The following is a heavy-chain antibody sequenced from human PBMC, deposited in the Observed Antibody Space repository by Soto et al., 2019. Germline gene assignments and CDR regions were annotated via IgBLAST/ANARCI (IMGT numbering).Heavy chain of an antibody. Sequence: QVQLVQSGAEVKKPGASVKVSCQASGYTFTSYGISWVRQAPGQGLEWMGWISAYNGNTNDAQKLQGRVTMTTDTSTSTVYMELRSLRSDDTAVYYCARENCGLPYFDFWGQGTLVTVSS. D-gene: IGHD7-27*01. V-gene: IGHV1-18*04. CDR2: ISAYNGNT. J-gene: IGHJ4*02. CDR1: GYTFTSYG. CDR3: ARENCGLPYFDF.